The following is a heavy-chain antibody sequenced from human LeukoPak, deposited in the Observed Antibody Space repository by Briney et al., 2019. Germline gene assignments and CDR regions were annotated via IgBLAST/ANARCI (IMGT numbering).Heavy chain of an antibody. J-gene: IGHJ4*02. D-gene: IGHD3-9*01. Sequence: SETVSLTCAVYGGSFSGYYWSWIRQPRGKGLECIGEINHSGSTNYNPSLKSRFTISLDKSKKQVSLMLSSVTAADTDVYDCAKHGPGRILTGYYKALDYWGQGTLVTVSS. V-gene: IGHV4-34*01. CDR2: INHSGST. CDR1: GGSFSGYY. CDR3: AKHGPGRILTGYYKALDY.